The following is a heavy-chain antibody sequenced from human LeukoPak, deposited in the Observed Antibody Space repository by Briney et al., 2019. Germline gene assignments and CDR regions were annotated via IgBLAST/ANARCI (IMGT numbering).Heavy chain of an antibody. Sequence: GGSLRLSCAASGFTFSSYATRWVRQAPGKGLEWVSAISGSGGSTYYADSVKGRFTISRDNSKNTLYLQMNSLRAEDTAVYYCAKDRRITIFGVVRDAFDIWGQGTMVTVSS. CDR2: ISGSGGST. D-gene: IGHD3-3*01. V-gene: IGHV3-23*01. CDR3: AKDRRITIFGVVRDAFDI. J-gene: IGHJ3*02. CDR1: GFTFSSYA.